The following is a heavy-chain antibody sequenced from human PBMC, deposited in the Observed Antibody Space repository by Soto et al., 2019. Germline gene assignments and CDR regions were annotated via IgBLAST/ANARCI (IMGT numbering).Heavy chain of an antibody. V-gene: IGHV1-58*01. CDR3: ATVEGGSYEVPLHY. CDR2: IVLDSGET. J-gene: IGHJ4*02. D-gene: IGHD1-26*01. CDR1: GFTFTNSA. Sequence: GASVKVSCKASGFTFTNSAVQWVRQTRGKGLEWIGWIVLDSGETKYAQKFQGRVTITKDISTNTAYMELSSLRSEDTAVYYCATVEGGSYEVPLHYWGQGTLVTVSS.